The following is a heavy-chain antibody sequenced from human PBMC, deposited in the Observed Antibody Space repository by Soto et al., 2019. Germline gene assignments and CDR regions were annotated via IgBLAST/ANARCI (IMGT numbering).Heavy chain of an antibody. CDR2: INHSGST. Sequence: SETLSLTCAVYGGSFSGYYWSWIRQPPGKGLEWIGEINHSGSTNYNPSLKSRVTISVDTSKNQFSLKLSSVTAADTAVYYCARLPPIVVVPAAMVPMNYMDVWGKGTTVTVSS. V-gene: IGHV4-34*01. J-gene: IGHJ6*03. D-gene: IGHD2-2*01. CDR3: ARLPPIVVVPAAMVPMNYMDV. CDR1: GGSFSGYY.